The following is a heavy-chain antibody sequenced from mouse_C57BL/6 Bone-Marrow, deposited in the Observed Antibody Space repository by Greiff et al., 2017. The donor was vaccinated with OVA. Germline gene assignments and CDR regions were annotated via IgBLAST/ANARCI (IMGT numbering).Heavy chain of an antibody. CDR2: IYPGSGNT. Sequence: VKLVESGAELVRPGASVKLSCKASGYTFTDYYINWVKQRPGQGLEWIARIYPGSGNTYYNEKFKGKATLTAEKSSSTAYMQLSSLTSEDSAVYFCARARYYFDYWGQGTTLTVSS. V-gene: IGHV1-76*01. CDR1: GYTFTDYY. D-gene: IGHD3-3*01. J-gene: IGHJ2*01. CDR3: ARARYYFDY.